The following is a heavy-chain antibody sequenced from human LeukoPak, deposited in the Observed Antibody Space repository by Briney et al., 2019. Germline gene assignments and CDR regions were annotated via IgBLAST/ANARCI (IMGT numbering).Heavy chain of an antibody. V-gene: IGHV3-23*01. CDR1: GFTFSSYS. CDR3: AKDRRSNGSGSPSGYMDV. Sequence: PGGSLRLSCAASGFTFSSYSMNWVRQAPGKGLEWVSAISGDGYSTYYADSVKGRFTISRDNSKNTLYLQMNSLRAEDTAVHYCAKDRRSNGSGSPSGYMDVWGKGTTVTVSS. J-gene: IGHJ6*03. CDR2: ISGDGYST. D-gene: IGHD3-10*01.